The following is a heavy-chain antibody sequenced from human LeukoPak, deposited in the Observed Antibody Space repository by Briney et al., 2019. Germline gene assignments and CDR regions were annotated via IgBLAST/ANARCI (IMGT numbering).Heavy chain of an antibody. CDR1: GFTFSSYW. CDR2: INSDGSST. D-gene: IGHD6-19*01. CDR3: VMSSSGWYPRYYFDY. V-gene: IGHV3-74*01. J-gene: IGHJ4*02. Sequence: GGSLRLSCAASGFTFSSYWMHWVRQAPGKGLVWVSRINSDGSSTSYADSVKGRFTISRDNAKNSLYLQMNSLRAEDTAVYYCVMSSSGWYPRYYFDYWGQGTLVTVSS.